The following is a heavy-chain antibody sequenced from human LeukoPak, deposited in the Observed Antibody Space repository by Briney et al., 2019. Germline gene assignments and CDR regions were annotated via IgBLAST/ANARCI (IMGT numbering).Heavy chain of an antibody. Sequence: GASVKVSCKASGYSFIDYYMHWVRQAPRQGLEWMGWINPKSGGTNYAQKFQDRVTMTTDTSISTAYMELSRLTSDDTAVYYCAPATMTFDYWGQGTLVTVSS. J-gene: IGHJ4*02. CDR1: GYSFIDYY. V-gene: IGHV1-2*02. CDR2: INPKSGGT. D-gene: IGHD5-24*01. CDR3: APATMTFDY.